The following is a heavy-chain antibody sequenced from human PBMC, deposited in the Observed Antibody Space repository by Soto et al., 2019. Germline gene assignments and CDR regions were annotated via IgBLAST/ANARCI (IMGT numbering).Heavy chain of an antibody. CDR2: INHSGST. CDR3: ARGSTAAAPFDY. Sequence: QVQLQQWGAGLLKPSETLSLTCAVYGGSFSGYYWSWIRQPPGKGLEWIGEINHSGSTNYNPSLKSRVNISVDTSKNQFSLKLSSVTAADTAVYYCARGSTAAAPFDYWGQGTLVTVSS. D-gene: IGHD6-13*01. J-gene: IGHJ4*02. V-gene: IGHV4-34*01. CDR1: GGSFSGYY.